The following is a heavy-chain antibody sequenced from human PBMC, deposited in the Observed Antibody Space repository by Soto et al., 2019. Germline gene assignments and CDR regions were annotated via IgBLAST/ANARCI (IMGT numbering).Heavy chain of an antibody. D-gene: IGHD5-12*01. CDR3: ATWHLREHAYDI. CDR1: GLIFSHYW. V-gene: IGHV3-74*01. J-gene: IGHJ3*02. Sequence: GGSLRLSCEASGLIFSHYWMHWIRQAPGKGLVWVSRINGDGSTILYADFAKGRFTISRDNAKNTVSLQMSSLRPEDTALYFCATWHLREHAYDIWGQGTMVTVSS. CDR2: INGDGSTI.